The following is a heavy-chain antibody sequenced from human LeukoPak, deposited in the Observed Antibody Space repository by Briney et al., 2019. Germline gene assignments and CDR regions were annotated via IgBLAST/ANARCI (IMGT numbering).Heavy chain of an antibody. D-gene: IGHD6-13*01. Sequence: GGSLRLSCAASGFTFSDHYMDWVRQAPGKGLEWVGRTRNKANSYTTEYAASVKGRFTISRDDSKNSLYLQMNSLRAEDTAVYYCAGYRAAGRTYWGQGTLVTVSS. J-gene: IGHJ4*02. CDR2: TRNKANSYTT. V-gene: IGHV3-72*01. CDR3: AGYRAAGRTY. CDR1: GFTFSDHY.